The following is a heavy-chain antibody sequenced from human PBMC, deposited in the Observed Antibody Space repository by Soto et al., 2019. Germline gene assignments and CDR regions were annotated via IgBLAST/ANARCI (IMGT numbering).Heavy chain of an antibody. V-gene: IGHV3-30*18. D-gene: IGHD1-1*01. CDR2: ISYDGSNK. CDR1: GFTFSSYG. CDR3: AKEGVGLVQLYGYYYYMDV. Sequence: GGSLRLSCAASGFTFSSYGMHWVRQAPGKGLEWVAVISYDGSNKYYADSVKGRFTISRDNSKNTLYLQMNSLRAEDTAVYYCAKEGVGLVQLYGYYYYMDVWGKGTTVTVSS. J-gene: IGHJ6*03.